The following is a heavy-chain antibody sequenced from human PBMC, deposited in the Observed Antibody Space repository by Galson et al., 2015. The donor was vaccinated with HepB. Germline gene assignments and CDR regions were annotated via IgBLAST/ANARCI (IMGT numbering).Heavy chain of an antibody. V-gene: IGHV3-11*01. D-gene: IGHD3-22*01. CDR2: ISTSGSIK. Sequence: SLRLSCAASGFIFGDYYMSWIRQAPGKGLEYVSYISTSGSIKYYADSVKGRFTISRDNAKNLLLLQMNSLRAEDTAVYYCARDKFYDISGYFFDAFDIWGRGTMVTVSS. J-gene: IGHJ3*02. CDR3: ARDKFYDISGYFFDAFDI. CDR1: GFIFGDYY.